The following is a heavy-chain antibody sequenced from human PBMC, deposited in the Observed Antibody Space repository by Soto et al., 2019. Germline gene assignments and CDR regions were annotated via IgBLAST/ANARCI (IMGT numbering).Heavy chain of an antibody. J-gene: IGHJ6*03. CDR2: IKRDGSTT. V-gene: IGHV3-74*01. Sequence: EVQLVESGGGLVQPGGSLRLYCAASGFTFSDYWMHWVRQAPGKGLEWVSRIKRDGSTTNYADSVKGRFTISRDNAKNTLYLEMNSLRVEDTADYYCARGAINYYYDDVLGKGTTVTVSS. CDR3: ARGAINYYYDDV. CDR1: GFTFSDYW.